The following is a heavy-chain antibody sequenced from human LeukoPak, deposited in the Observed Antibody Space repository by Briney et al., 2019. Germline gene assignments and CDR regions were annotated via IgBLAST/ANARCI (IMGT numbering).Heavy chain of an antibody. V-gene: IGHV4-59*08. J-gene: IGHJ4*02. D-gene: IGHD4-17*01. CDR3: ARLSYGDYGLTLDY. CDR2: IYYSGST. Sequence: KSSETLFLTCTVSGGSISSYYWSWIRQPPGKGLEWIGYIYYSGSTNYNPSLKSRVTISVDTSKNQFSLKLSSVTAADTAVYYCARLSYGDYGLTLDYWGQGTLVTVSS. CDR1: GGSISSYY.